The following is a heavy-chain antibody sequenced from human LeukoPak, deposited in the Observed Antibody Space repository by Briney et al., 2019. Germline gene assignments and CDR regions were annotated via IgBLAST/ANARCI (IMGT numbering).Heavy chain of an antibody. D-gene: IGHD1-14*01. CDR2: IYPADSDA. CDR1: GYSFTSYW. CDR3: ARHSVGTGEPDYFDY. J-gene: IGHJ4*02. V-gene: IGHV5-51*01. Sequence: GESLKISCKGSGYSFTSYWIGWVRQMPGKGLEWMGIIYPADSDARYSPSFQGQVTISADKSISTAYLQWSSLKASDTAMYYCARHSVGTGEPDYFDYWGQGTLVTVSS.